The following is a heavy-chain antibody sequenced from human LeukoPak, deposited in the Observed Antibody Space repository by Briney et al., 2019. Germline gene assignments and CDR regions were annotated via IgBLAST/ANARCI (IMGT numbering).Heavy chain of an antibody. CDR1: GFTFDEYA. CDR3: AGGLGYSSGWYVEFDY. V-gene: IGHV4-59*01. CDR2: IYYSGST. D-gene: IGHD6-19*01. Sequence: GSLGLSCAASGFTFDEYAMHWVRQTPGRGLEWIGYIYYSGSTNYNPSLKSRVTISVDTSKNQFSLKLSSVTAADTAVYYCAGGLGYSSGWYVEFDYWGQGTLVTVSS. J-gene: IGHJ4*02.